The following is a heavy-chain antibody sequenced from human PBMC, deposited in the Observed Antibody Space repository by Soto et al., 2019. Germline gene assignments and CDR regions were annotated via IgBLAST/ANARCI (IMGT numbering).Heavy chain of an antibody. V-gene: IGHV3-48*01. D-gene: IGHD3-10*01. CDR3: ATLGGSGSYPKF. J-gene: IGHJ4*02. CDR2: ISASSSTI. CDR1: GFTFSNYN. Sequence: GGSLRLSCAASGFTFSNYNMNWVRQAPGKGLEWVSYISASSSTIYYADSVKGRFTISRDNSKNTLYLQVNGLRAEDTAVYYCATLGGSGSYPKFWGQGTVVTVSS.